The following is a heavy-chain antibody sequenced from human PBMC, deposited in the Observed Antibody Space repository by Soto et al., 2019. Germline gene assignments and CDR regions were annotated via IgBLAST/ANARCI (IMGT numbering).Heavy chain of an antibody. CDR3: AKRSGYDFGHFDY. J-gene: IGHJ4*02. CDR1: GFTFSNYA. CDR2: VSATAGTT. D-gene: IGHD5-12*01. Sequence: GGSLRLSCAASGFTFSNYAMSWVRQAPGKGLEWVSLVSATAGTTYYTDSVKGRFTISRDNSKNTLYLQMNSLRAEDTAVYYCAKRSGYDFGHFDYWGQGTPVTVSS. V-gene: IGHV3-23*01.